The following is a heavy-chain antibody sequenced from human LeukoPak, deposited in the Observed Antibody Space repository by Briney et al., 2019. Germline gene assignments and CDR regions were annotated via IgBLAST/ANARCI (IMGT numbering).Heavy chain of an antibody. D-gene: IGHD2-15*01. CDR1: EYTFTSYD. V-gene: IGHV1-8*01. CDR3: ARGLRYCSGGSCGYYFDY. CDR2: MNPNSGNT. Sequence: ASVKASCKASEYTFTSYDINWVRQATGQGLEWMGWMNPNSGNTGYAQKFQGRVTMTRNTSISTAYMELSSLRSEDTAVYYCARGLRYCSGGSCGYYFDYWGQGTLVTVSS. J-gene: IGHJ4*02.